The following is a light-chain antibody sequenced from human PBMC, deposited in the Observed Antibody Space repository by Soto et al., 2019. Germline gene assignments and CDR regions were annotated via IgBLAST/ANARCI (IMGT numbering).Light chain of an antibody. V-gene: IGKV1-5*01. J-gene: IGKJ5*01. CDR2: DAS. CDR1: HNIERW. CDR3: QQRHMWPIT. Sequence: IQMTQSPSPLSASVGDRVTITCRASHNIERWMAWYQQKPGKAPSLLIFDASTLHSGVPSRFSGSGSGTDCTLTISSLEPEDAAVYYCQQRHMWPITFGQGTRLEIK.